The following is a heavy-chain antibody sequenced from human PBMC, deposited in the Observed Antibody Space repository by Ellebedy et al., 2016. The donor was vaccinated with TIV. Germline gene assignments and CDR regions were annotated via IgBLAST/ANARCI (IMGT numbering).Heavy chain of an antibody. CDR1: GFTFSSYA. Sequence: GESLKISXAASGFTFSSYAMSWVRQAPGKGLEWVSAISGSGGSTYYADSVKGRFTISRDNAKNSLYLQMNSLRAEDTAVYYCARTPGSGSYSYYGMDVWGQGTTVTVSS. CDR3: ARTPGSGSYSYYGMDV. D-gene: IGHD3-10*01. J-gene: IGHJ6*02. V-gene: IGHV3-23*01. CDR2: ISGSGGST.